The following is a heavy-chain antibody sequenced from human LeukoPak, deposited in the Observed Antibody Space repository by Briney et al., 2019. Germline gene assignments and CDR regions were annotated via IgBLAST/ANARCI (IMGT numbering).Heavy chain of an antibody. V-gene: IGHV1-69*05. CDR3: ARDKVAGEIDY. D-gene: IGHD2-15*01. CDR1: GFPFTRHG. J-gene: IGHJ4*02. CDR2: IIPIFGTA. Sequence: ASVKVSCKTSGFPFTRHGIGWVRQAPGLGLEWMGGIIPIFGTANYAQKFQGRVTITTDESTSTAYMELSSLRSEDTAVYYCARDKVAGEIDYWGQGTLVTVSS.